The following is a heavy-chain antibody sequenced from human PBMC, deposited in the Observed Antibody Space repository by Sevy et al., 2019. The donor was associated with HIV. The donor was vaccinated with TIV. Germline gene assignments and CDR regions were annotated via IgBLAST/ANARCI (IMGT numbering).Heavy chain of an antibody. CDR3: AREAGYYGSGSYYSHWFDP. CDR2: IYYSGST. V-gene: IGHV4-59*01. Sequence: SETLSLTCTVSGGSISSYYWSWIRQPPGKGLEWIVYIYYSGSTNYNPSLKSRVTISVDTSKNQFSLKLSSVTAADTAVYYCAREAGYYGSGSYYSHWFDPWGQGTLVTVSS. CDR1: GGSISSYY. D-gene: IGHD3-10*01. J-gene: IGHJ5*02.